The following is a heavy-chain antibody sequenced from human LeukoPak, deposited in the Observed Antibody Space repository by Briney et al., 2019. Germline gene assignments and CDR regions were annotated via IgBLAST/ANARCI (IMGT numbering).Heavy chain of an antibody. CDR2: ISGSGGST. V-gene: IGHV3-23*01. CDR1: GFTFSSYG. Sequence: PGGSLRLSCAASGFTFSSYGMSWVRQAPGKGLEWVSAISGSGGSTYYADSVKGRFTISRDNSKNSLYLQMNSLRAEDTALYYCAKDKGMDYYGSGSYYPPTDYYMDVWGKGTTVTVSS. D-gene: IGHD3-10*01. J-gene: IGHJ6*03. CDR3: AKDKGMDYYGSGSYYPPTDYYMDV.